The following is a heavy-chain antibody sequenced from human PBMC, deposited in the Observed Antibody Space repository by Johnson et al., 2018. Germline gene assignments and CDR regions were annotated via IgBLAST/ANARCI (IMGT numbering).Heavy chain of an antibody. CDR2: IRGTGPST. V-gene: IGHV3-23*01. J-gene: IGHJ3*02. CDR1: GFTFSTSA. CDR3: GKEAVGRGGFDI. Sequence: VQLQESGGGWVQPGGSLRLSCVVSGFTFSTSAMSWVRQAPGKGLEWVSIIRGTGPSTYYADSVKGRFSIFRDISKNTLHLQMYNLRAEDTAAYYCGKEAVGRGGFDIWGQGTMVTVSS. D-gene: IGHD4-23*01.